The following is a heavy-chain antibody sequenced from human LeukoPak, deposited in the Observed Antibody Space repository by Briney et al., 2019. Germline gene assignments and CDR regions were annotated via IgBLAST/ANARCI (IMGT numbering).Heavy chain of an antibody. CDR3: ARILTVRGVIYHPFDY. CDR2: INPNSGGT. J-gene: IGHJ4*02. Sequence: ASVKVSCKASGYTFTGYYMHWVRQAPGQGLEWMGWINPNSGGTNYAQEFQGRVTMTRDTSISTAYMELSRLRSDDTAVYYCARILTVRGVIYHPFDYWGQGTLVTVSS. D-gene: IGHD3-10*01. CDR1: GYTFTGYY. V-gene: IGHV1-2*02.